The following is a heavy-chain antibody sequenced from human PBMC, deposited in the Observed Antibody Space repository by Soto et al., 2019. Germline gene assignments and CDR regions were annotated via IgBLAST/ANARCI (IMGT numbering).Heavy chain of an antibody. CDR2: INSDGSST. CDR1: GFTFSSYW. J-gene: IGHJ6*03. CDR3: AREVKHGVWSGSPRYMGV. V-gene: IGHV3-74*01. Sequence: GGSLRLSCAASGFTFSSYWMHWFRQAPGKGLVWVSRINSDGSSTSYADSVKGRFTISRDNAKNTLYLQMNSLRAEDTAVYYCAREVKHGVWSGSPRYMGVRCKGTTVTVSS. D-gene: IGHD3-3*01.